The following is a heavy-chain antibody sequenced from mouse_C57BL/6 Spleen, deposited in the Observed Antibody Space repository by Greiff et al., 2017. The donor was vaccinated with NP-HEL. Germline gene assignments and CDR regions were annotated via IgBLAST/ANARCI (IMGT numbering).Heavy chain of an antibody. V-gene: IGHV1-69*01. Sequence: VQLQQPGAELVMPGASVKLSCKASGYTFTSYWMHWVKQRPGQGLEWIGEIDPSDSYTNYNQKFKGKSTLTVDKSSSTAYMQLSSLTSEDSAVYYCARGGGYYPFAYWGQGTLVTVSA. CDR3: ARGGGYYPFAY. CDR2: IDPSDSYT. J-gene: IGHJ3*01. CDR1: GYTFTSYW. D-gene: IGHD2-3*01.